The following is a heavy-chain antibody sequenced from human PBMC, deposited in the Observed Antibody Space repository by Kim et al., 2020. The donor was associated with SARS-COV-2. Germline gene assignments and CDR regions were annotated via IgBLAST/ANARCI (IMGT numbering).Heavy chain of an antibody. Sequence: GGSLRLSCAASGFTFSHYGMHWVRKAPGKGLEWVAVTSYDGGDKYYADSVKGRFTISRDNSKNTLYLQMNGLRAEDTAVYYCAKDLSNYLTGYYFYGMDVWGQGTTVTVSS. CDR2: TSYDGGDK. D-gene: IGHD4-4*01. J-gene: IGHJ6*02. CDR3: AKDLSNYLTGYYFYGMDV. V-gene: IGHV3-30*18. CDR1: GFTFSHYG.